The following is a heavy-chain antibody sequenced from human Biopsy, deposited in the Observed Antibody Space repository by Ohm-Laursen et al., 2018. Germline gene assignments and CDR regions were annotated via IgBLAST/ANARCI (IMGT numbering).Heavy chain of an antibody. Sequence: ASVKVSCKPSGYTFTSYGISWVRQAPGQGLEWMGWINTENGNTIYAQNLQGRVTMTADTSTSTAYMEVTSLRSDDTAVYYCARAKLEPVYYYYGMDVWGQGSLVTVS. CDR2: INTENGNT. D-gene: IGHD1-1*01. CDR1: GYTFTSYG. J-gene: IGHJ6*02. CDR3: ARAKLEPVYYYYGMDV. V-gene: IGHV1-18*01.